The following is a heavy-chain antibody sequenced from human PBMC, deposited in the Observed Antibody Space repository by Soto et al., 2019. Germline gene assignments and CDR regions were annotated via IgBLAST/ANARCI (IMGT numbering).Heavy chain of an antibody. CDR1: GGTFSSYA. Sequence: ASVKVSCKASGGTFSSYAISWVRQAPGQGLEWMGGIIPIFGTANYAQKFQGRVTITADESTSTAYMELSSLRSEDTAVYYCARDPTYYGSRKNWFDPWGQATMVTVSS. CDR2: IIPIFGTA. J-gene: IGHJ5*02. D-gene: IGHD3-10*01. CDR3: ARDPTYYGSRKNWFDP. V-gene: IGHV1-69*13.